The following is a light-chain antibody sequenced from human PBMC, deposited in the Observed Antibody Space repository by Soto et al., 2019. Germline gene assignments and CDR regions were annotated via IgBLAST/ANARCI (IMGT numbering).Light chain of an antibody. J-gene: IGLJ1*01. Sequence: QSALTQPASVSGSPGQSITISCTGTSRDVGSDNLVSWYQQHPGKAPKLMIYEVNNRPSGVSNRFSGSKSGNTASLTISGLQAEDEADYYCSSFTTTSTYVYGTGTKLTVL. CDR3: SSFTTTSTYV. V-gene: IGLV2-14*02. CDR1: SRDVGSDNL. CDR2: EVN.